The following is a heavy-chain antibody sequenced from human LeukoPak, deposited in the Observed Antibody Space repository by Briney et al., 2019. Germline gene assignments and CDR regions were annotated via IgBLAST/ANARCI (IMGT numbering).Heavy chain of an antibody. V-gene: IGHV4-59*01. J-gene: IGHJ4*02. CDR2: IYYSGST. D-gene: IGHD1-26*01. CDR1: GGSISSYY. Sequence: PSETLSLTCTVSGGSISSYYWSWIRQPPGKGLEWIGYIYYSGSTNYNPSLKSQVTISVDTSKNQFSLKLSSVTAADTAVYYCASEGAAGARVFDYWGQGTLVTVSS. CDR3: ASEGAAGARVFDY.